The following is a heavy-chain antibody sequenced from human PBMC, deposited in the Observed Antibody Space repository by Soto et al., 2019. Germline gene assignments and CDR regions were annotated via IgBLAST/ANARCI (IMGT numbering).Heavy chain of an antibody. CDR3: ARSSYCSSTSCYAEAWFDP. CDR2: IYHSGST. CDR1: SGSISSSNW. Sequence: SEPLSLTCAVSSGSISSSNWWSWVRKPPGKGLEWIGEIYHSGSTNYNPSLKSRVTISVDKSKNQFSLKLSSVTAADTAVYYCARSSYCSSTSCYAEAWFDPWGQGTLVTVSS. D-gene: IGHD2-2*01. J-gene: IGHJ5*02. V-gene: IGHV4-4*02.